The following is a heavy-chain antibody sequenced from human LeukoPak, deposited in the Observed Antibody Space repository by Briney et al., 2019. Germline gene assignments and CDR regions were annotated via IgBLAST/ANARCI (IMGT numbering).Heavy chain of an antibody. Sequence: PGGSLRLSCAASGFTFSSYEMNWVRQAPGKGLEWVSYISSSGSTIYYADSVKGRFTISRDNAKNSLYLQMNSLRAEDMAVYYCARDPEYGGNSPFDYWGQGTLVTVSS. CDR2: ISSSGSTI. V-gene: IGHV3-48*03. D-gene: IGHD4-23*01. CDR3: ARDPEYGGNSPFDY. CDR1: GFTFSSYE. J-gene: IGHJ4*02.